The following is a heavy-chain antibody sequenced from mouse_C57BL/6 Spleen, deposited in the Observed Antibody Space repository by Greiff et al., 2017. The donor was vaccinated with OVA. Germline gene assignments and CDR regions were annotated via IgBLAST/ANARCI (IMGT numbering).Heavy chain of an antibody. Sequence: EVKLMESGGGLVQPGGSMKLSCVASGFTFSNYWMNWVRQSPEKGLEWVAQIRLKSDNYATHYAESVKGRFTISRDDSKSSVYLQMNNLRAEDTGIYYCTRWAWFAYWGQGTLVTVSA. J-gene: IGHJ3*01. CDR3: TRWAWFAY. CDR1: GFTFSNYW. V-gene: IGHV6-3*01. D-gene: IGHD2-3*01. CDR2: IRLKSDNYAT.